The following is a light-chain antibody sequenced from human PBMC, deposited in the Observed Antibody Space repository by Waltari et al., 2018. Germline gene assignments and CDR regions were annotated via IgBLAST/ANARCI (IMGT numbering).Light chain of an antibody. CDR1: SSDVGTYAY. CDR3: SSYTTSSTVYV. V-gene: IGLV2-14*01. J-gene: IGLJ1*01. CDR2: EVT. Sequence: QSALTQPASVSGSPGQSITIPCTGTSSDVGTYAYVSWYQQHPGKAPKLMIYEVTKRPSGIANRFSGSKSGNTAPLTISGLQAEDEADYYCSSYTTSSTVYVFGTGTKVTVL.